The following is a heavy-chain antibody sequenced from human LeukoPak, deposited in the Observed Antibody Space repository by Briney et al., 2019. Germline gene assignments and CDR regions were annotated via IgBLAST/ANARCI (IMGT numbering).Heavy chain of an antibody. CDR3: AREQWLAHDV. D-gene: IGHD6-19*01. V-gene: IGHV3-48*03. CDR2: ISSSGSTI. CDR1: GFTFSSYE. J-gene: IGHJ6*04. Sequence: GGSLRLSCAASGFTFSSYEMNWVRQAPGKGLEWVSYISSSGSTIYYADSVKGRFTISRDNAKNSLYLQMNSLRAEDTAVYYRAREQWLAHDVWGKGTTVTVSS.